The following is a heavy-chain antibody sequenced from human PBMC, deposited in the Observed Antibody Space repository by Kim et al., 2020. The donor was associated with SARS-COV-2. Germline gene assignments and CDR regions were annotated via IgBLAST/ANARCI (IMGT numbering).Heavy chain of an antibody. V-gene: IGHV4-4*07. Sequence: SETLSLTCTVSGGSITSYSWSWIRQPAGKGLEWIGRIKISGRTNYNPSLKSRVTMSVDTSINQLSLKLSSVTAADTAVYFCARDRDSNYEGGWGYYYYYGMDVWGQGTTVTVSS. CDR1: GGSITSYS. CDR3: ARDRDSNYEGGWGYYYYYGMDV. D-gene: IGHD4-4*01. CDR2: IKISGRT. J-gene: IGHJ6*02.